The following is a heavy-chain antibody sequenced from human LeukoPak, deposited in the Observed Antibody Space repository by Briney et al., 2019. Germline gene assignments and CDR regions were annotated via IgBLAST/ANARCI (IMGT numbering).Heavy chain of an antibody. Sequence: PGGSLRLSCAASGFTFSTYAMSWVRQAPGKGLEWVGRIKSKTDGGTTDYAAPVKGRFTISRDDSKNTLYLQMNSLKTEDTAVYYCTTDSKPLDYYSDAFDIWGQGTMVTVSS. CDR3: TTDSKPLDYYSDAFDI. V-gene: IGHV3-15*01. CDR2: IKSKTDGGTT. CDR1: GFTFSTYA. D-gene: IGHD2-21*02. J-gene: IGHJ3*02.